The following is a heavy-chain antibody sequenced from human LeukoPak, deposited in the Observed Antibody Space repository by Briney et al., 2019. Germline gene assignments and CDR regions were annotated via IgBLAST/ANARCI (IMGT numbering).Heavy chain of an antibody. CDR3: TRPPLGVYYDSSGYYYVF. CDR2: IRSKAYGGTT. Sequence: GGSLRLSCTASGFTFGDYAMSWVRQAPGKGLEWVGFIRSKAYGGTTESAASVKGRFTISRDDSKSIAYLQMNSLKTEDTAVYYCTRPPLGVYYDSSGYYYVFWGQGTLVTVSS. D-gene: IGHD3-22*01. J-gene: IGHJ4*02. CDR1: GFTFGDYA. V-gene: IGHV3-49*04.